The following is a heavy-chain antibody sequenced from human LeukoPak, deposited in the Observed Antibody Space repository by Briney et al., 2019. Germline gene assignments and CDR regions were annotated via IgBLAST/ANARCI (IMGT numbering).Heavy chain of an antibody. J-gene: IGHJ4*02. CDR3: ARTTGLAQTLRS. CDR2: ISGSGGST. D-gene: IGHD5-12*01. CDR1: GFTFSSYA. V-gene: IGHV3-23*01. Sequence: GGSLRLSCAASGFTFSSYAMSWVRQAPGKGLEWVSAISGSGGSTYYADSVKGRFTISRDNSKNTLYLQMNSLRAGDTAVYYCARTTGLAQTLRSWGQGTLVTVSS.